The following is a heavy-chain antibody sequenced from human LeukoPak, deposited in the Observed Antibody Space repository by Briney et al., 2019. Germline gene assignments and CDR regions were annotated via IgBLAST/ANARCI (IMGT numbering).Heavy chain of an antibody. J-gene: IGHJ4*02. V-gene: IGHV3-15*01. Sequence: PGGSLRLSCAASGFAFSNAWMSWVRQAPGKGLEWVGRIKSKSDGETTDYAAPVKGRFTISRDDSKNTLYLQINSLKTEDTAVYYCTTVLRWSGYYSNFDYWGQGTLVTVSS. D-gene: IGHD3-3*01. CDR3: TTVLRWSGYYSNFDY. CDR1: GFAFSNAW. CDR2: IKSKSDGETT.